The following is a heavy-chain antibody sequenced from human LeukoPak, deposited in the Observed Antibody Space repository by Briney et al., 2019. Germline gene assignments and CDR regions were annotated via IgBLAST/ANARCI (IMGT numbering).Heavy chain of an antibody. CDR1: GYSFTSYW. Sequence: GESLKISCKGSGYSFTSYWIGWVRQMPGKGLEWMGIIYPGDSDTRYSPSFQGQVTISADKSISTAYLQWSSLKASDTATYYCARPSASGHDAFDIWGQGTMVTVSS. CDR3: ARPSASGHDAFDI. CDR2: IYPGDSDT. V-gene: IGHV5-51*01. J-gene: IGHJ3*02. D-gene: IGHD3-10*01.